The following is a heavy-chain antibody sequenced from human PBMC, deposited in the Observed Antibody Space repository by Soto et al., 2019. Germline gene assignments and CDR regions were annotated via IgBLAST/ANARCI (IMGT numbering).Heavy chain of an antibody. CDR2: IIPIFDTA. Sequence: GASVKVSCKASGGTFSSYAISWVRQAPGQGLEWMGGIIPIFDTANYAQKFEGRVTITADESTSTAYMELSSLRSEDTAVYYCGGTTVEQQRVALHYYYYGTDVWGQGTTVTVSS. D-gene: IGHD1-1*01. J-gene: IGHJ6*02. CDR1: GGTFSSYA. CDR3: GGTTVEQQRVALHYYYYGTDV. V-gene: IGHV1-69*13.